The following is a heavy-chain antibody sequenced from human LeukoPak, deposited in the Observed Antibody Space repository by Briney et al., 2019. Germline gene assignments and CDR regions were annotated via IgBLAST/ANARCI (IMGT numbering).Heavy chain of an antibody. Sequence: SQTLSLTCAVSGGSTSSGGYSWSWIRQPPGKGLEWIGYIYHSGSTYYNPSLKSRVTISVDRSKNQFSLKLSSVTAADTAVYYCARDAYRGGDCYRGNWYFDLWGRGTLVTVSS. J-gene: IGHJ2*01. CDR1: GGSTSSGGYS. V-gene: IGHV4-30-2*01. CDR3: ARDAYRGGDCYRGNWYFDL. D-gene: IGHD2-21*02. CDR2: IYHSGST.